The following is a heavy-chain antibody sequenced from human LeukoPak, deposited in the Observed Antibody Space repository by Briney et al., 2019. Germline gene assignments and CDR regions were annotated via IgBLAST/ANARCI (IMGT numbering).Heavy chain of an antibody. D-gene: IGHD4-17*01. V-gene: IGHV4-4*07. Sequence: TSETLSLTCTVSGGSISSYYWSWIRQPAGKGLEWIGRIYTSGSTNYNPSLKSRVTMSVDTSKNQFSLKLSSVTAADTAVYYCATAGAVTTSYYYYMDVWGKGTTVTVSS. CDR3: ATAGAVTTSYYYYMDV. CDR1: GGSISSYY. CDR2: IYTSGST. J-gene: IGHJ6*03.